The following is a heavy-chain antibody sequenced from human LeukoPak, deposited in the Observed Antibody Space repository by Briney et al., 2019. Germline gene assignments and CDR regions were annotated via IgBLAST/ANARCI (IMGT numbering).Heavy chain of an antibody. V-gene: IGHV3-13*01. J-gene: IGHJ3*02. Sequence: GGSLRLSCAASGFTFSSYDMHWVRQATGKGLEWVTAIGTAGDTYYPGSVKGRFTISRENAKNSLYLQMNSLRAGDTAVYYCARENDYGGNSEAFDIWGQGTMVTVSS. CDR3: ARENDYGGNSEAFDI. D-gene: IGHD4-23*01. CDR1: GFTFSSYD. CDR2: IGTAGDT.